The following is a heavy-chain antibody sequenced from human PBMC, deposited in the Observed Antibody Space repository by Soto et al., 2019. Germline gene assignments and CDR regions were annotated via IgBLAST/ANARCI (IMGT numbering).Heavy chain of an antibody. J-gene: IGHJ6*02. CDR2: ISYDGSNK. D-gene: IGHD1-26*01. Sequence: GGSLRLSCAASGFTFSSYGMHWVRQAPGKGLEWVAVISYDGSNKYYADSVKGRFTISRDNSKNTLYLQMNSLRAEDTAVYYCAKDLIPRWELPDAYYYYSGMDVWGQGTTVTVSS. CDR1: GFTFSSYG. V-gene: IGHV3-30*18. CDR3: AKDLIPRWELPDAYYYYSGMDV.